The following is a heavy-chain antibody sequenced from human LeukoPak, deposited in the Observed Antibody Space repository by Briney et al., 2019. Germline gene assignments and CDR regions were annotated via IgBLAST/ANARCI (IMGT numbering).Heavy chain of an antibody. D-gene: IGHD3-22*01. CDR2: ISAYNGNT. Sequence: ASVKVSCKAPGYTFTSYGISWVRQAPGQGLEWMGWISAYNGNTNYAQKLQGRVTMTTDTSTSTAYMELRSLRSDDTAVYYCARPYYDSSAPPYDYWGQGTLVTVS. CDR3: ARPYYDSSAPPYDY. V-gene: IGHV1-18*01. J-gene: IGHJ4*02. CDR1: GYTFTSYG.